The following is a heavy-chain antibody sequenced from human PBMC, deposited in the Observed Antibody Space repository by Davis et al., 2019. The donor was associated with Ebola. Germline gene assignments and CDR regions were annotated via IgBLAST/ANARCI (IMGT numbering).Heavy chain of an antibody. V-gene: IGHV4-59*08. Sequence: SETLSLTCTVSGYSINSYHWNWIRQTPGKGLEWIGHIFYTGSTDYNSSLASRVTLSMDTSTNQFSLELTSVTAADTATYYYARLHNWNGLDYWGQGALVTVSS. D-gene: IGHD1-20*01. CDR3: ARLHNWNGLDY. J-gene: IGHJ4*02. CDR2: IFYTGST. CDR1: GYSINSYH.